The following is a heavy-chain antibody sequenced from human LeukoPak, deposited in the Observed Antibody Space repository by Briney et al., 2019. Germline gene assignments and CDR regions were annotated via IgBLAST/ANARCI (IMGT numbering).Heavy chain of an antibody. J-gene: IGHJ4*02. CDR1: GGSISGYY. CDR2: IFSSGST. CDR3: ARHYYDRSDSYSFDY. V-gene: IGHV4-59*08. D-gene: IGHD3-22*01. Sequence: PSETLPLTCTVSGGSISGYYWSWIRQPPGKGLEWIGYIFSSGSTNYNPSLKSRVTTSEDTSVNQFSLKLSSVTAADTAVYYCARHYYDRSDSYSFDYWGQGTLVTVSS.